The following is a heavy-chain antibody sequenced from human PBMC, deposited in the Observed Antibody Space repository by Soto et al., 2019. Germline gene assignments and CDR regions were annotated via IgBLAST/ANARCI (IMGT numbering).Heavy chain of an antibody. CDR3: ARDLNDYGELGLDS. CDR2: IWYDGSYK. D-gene: IGHD4-17*01. CDR1: GFTFSRYG. Sequence: QVQLVESGGGVVQPGRSLRLSCATSGFTFSRYGMHWVRQAPGKGLEWVTLIWYDGSYKNYADSVKGRFTISRDNSKNTLYLKMNSLRAEDTAVYYCARDLNDYGELGLDSWGQGTLVTVSS. V-gene: IGHV3-33*01. J-gene: IGHJ5*01.